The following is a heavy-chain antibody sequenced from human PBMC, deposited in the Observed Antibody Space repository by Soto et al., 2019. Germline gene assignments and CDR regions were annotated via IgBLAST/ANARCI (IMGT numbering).Heavy chain of an antibody. CDR1: GGSISSGGYS. CDR2: IYHSGST. D-gene: IGHD3-22*01. Sequence: PSESLSLSCAVSGGSISSGGYSWSWIRQPPGKGLEWIGYIYHSGSTYYNPSLKSRVTISVDRSKNQFSLKLSSVTAADTAAYYCARDYYDSSGYSYNWFDPWGQGTLVTVSS. V-gene: IGHV4-30-2*01. J-gene: IGHJ5*02. CDR3: ARDYYDSSGYSYNWFDP.